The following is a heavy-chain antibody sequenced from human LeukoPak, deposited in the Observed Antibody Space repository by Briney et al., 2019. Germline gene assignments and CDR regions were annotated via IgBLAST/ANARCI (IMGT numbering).Heavy chain of an antibody. Sequence: ASVKVSCKASGYTFTSYYMHWVRQAPGQGLEWMGIINPSGGSTSYAQRFQGRVTMTRDTSTSTVYMELSSLRSEDTAVYYCARTSIAAAGHNWFDPWGQGTLVTVSS. D-gene: IGHD6-13*01. CDR1: GYTFTSYY. V-gene: IGHV1-46*01. CDR2: INPSGGST. CDR3: ARTSIAAAGHNWFDP. J-gene: IGHJ5*02.